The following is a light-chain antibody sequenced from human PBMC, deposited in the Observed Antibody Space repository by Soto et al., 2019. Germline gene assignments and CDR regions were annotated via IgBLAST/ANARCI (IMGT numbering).Light chain of an antibody. Sequence: QSALAQPRSLSGSPGQSVTISCTGTSSDVGGYNYVSWYQQHPGKAPQLMIFDVNKRPSGVPDRFSGSKSGNTASLTISGLQAEDEADYSCCSYAGSYTFYVFGTGTKVTVL. V-gene: IGLV2-11*01. CDR3: CSYAGSYTFYV. CDR1: SSDVGGYNY. J-gene: IGLJ1*01. CDR2: DVN.